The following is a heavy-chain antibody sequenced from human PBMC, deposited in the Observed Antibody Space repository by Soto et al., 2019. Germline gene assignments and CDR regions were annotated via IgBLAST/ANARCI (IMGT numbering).Heavy chain of an antibody. CDR1: GYTFTSYG. CDR2: ISAYNGNT. V-gene: IGHV1-18*04. D-gene: IGHD3-22*01. Sequence: GASVKVSCKASGYTFTSYGISWVRQAPGQGLEWMGWISAYNGNTNYAQKLQGRVTMTTDTSTSTAYMELRSLRSEDTAVYYCARDHYYDSSGYYWGGGYYYYGMDVWGQGTTVTVSS. J-gene: IGHJ6*02. CDR3: ARDHYYDSSGYYWGGGYYYYGMDV.